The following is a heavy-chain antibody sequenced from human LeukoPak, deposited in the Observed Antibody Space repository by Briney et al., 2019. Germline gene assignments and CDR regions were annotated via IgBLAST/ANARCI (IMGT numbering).Heavy chain of an antibody. CDR2: ISPSGSTM. CDR1: GFTFRSYE. J-gene: IGHJ6*02. Sequence: GGSLRLSCAASGFTFRSYEMTWVRQAPGRGLEWLSYISPSGSTMSYADSVKGRFTISRDSAKNSLYLQMDSLRAEDTAVYYCERLSYFGSTVYGMDVWGQGTTVTVSS. D-gene: IGHD3-10*01. V-gene: IGHV3-48*03. CDR3: ERLSYFGSTVYGMDV.